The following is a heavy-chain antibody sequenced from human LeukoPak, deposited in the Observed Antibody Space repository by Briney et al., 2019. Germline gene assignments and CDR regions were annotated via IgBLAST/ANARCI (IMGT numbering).Heavy chain of an antibody. Sequence: GASVKVSCKASGYTFTSYDINWVRQATGQGLEWMGWMNPNSGNTGYAQKFQGRVTMTRNTSISTAYMELSSLRSEDTAVYYCARGRIAARPKDYYYYMDVWGKGTTVTASS. J-gene: IGHJ6*03. CDR3: ARGRIAARPKDYYYYMDV. CDR1: GYTFTSYD. D-gene: IGHD6-6*01. CDR2: MNPNSGNT. V-gene: IGHV1-8*01.